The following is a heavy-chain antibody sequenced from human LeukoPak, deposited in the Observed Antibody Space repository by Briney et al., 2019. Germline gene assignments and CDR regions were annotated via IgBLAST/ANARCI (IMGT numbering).Heavy chain of an antibody. CDR1: GFTFSSYA. CDR3: ARDALL. CDR2: ISSNGGST. V-gene: IGHV3-64*01. Sequence: TGGSLRLACAASGFTFSSYAMHWVRQAPGKGLEYVSAISSNGGSTYYANSVKGRFTISRDNSKNTLYLQMGSLRAEDMAVYYCARDALLWGQGTMVTVSS. J-gene: IGHJ3*01.